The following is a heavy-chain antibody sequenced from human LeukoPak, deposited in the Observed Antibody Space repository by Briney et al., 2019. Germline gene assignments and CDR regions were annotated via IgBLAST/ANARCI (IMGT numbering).Heavy chain of an antibody. CDR3: AKGGYYDILTGYYPLDY. Sequence: GGSLRLSCSASGFTFSSYAMIWVPKAPGKGREWVSAISGSGGSTYYADSVKGRFTISRDNSKNTLYLQMNSLRAEDTAVYYCAKGGYYDILTGYYPLDYWGQGTLVTVSS. V-gene: IGHV3-23*01. J-gene: IGHJ4*02. CDR1: GFTFSSYA. CDR2: ISGSGGST. D-gene: IGHD3-9*01.